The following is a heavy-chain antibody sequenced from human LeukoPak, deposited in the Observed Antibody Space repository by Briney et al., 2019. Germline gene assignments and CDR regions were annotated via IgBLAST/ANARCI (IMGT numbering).Heavy chain of an antibody. CDR3: ARARCSSGWYGAFDI. CDR2: ISYDGSNK. CDR1: GFTFSSYG. Sequence: GGSLRLSCAASGFTFSSYGMHWVRQAPGKGLEWVAVISYDGSNKYYADSVKGRFTISRDNSKNSLYLQMNSLRAEDTAVYYCARARCSSGWYGAFDIWGQGTMVTVSS. J-gene: IGHJ3*02. D-gene: IGHD6-19*01. V-gene: IGHV3-30*03.